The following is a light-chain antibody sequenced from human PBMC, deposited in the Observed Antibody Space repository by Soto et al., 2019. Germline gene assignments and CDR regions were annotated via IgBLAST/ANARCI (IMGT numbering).Light chain of an antibody. CDR1: QSVSSSY. CDR3: QQYNNWLWT. J-gene: IGKJ1*01. Sequence: PGERVTLSCRASQSVSSSYLTWYQQKPGQAPRLLIYGASTRATSIPARFSGSGSGTEFTLTISSLQSEDFAVYYCQQYNNWLWTFGQGTKVDIK. V-gene: IGKV3D-15*01. CDR2: GAS.